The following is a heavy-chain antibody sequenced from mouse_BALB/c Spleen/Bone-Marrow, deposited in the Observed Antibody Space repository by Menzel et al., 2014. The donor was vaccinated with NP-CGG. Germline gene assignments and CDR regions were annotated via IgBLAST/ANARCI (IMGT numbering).Heavy chain of an antibody. CDR1: GYTFTSYW. Sequence: VHLVESGAELVRPGASVKLSCKASGYTFTSYWMNWAKRRPEQGLEWIGRIDPYDSETHYNQKFKDKAILTVDKSSSTAYVQLSSLTSEDSAVYYCARYDGYYDYWGQGTTLTVSS. CDR2: IDPYDSET. CDR3: ARYDGYYDY. V-gene: IGHV1-74*04. D-gene: IGHD2-3*01. J-gene: IGHJ2*01.